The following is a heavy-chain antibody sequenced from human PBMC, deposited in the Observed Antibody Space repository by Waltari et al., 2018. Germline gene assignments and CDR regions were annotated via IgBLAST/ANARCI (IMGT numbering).Heavy chain of an antibody. V-gene: IGHV3-53*01. J-gene: IGHJ4*02. Sequence: EVQLVESGGGFIQSGGSLRLSCAASGFTVSSNYMSWVRQAPGKGRDWVSVIFSDGRTYYADSVKGRFTISRDNSKNTLYLQINSLRAEDTAVYYCARDSRGGLFFDYWGQGTLVTVSS. CDR3: ARDSRGGLFFDY. CDR1: GFTVSSNY. CDR2: IFSDGRT.